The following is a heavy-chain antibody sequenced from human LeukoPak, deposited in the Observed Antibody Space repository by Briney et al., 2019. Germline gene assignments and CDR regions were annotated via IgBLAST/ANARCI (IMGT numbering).Heavy chain of an antibody. D-gene: IGHD2-2*02. CDR2: ISAYNGNT. CDR1: GYTFTSYG. J-gene: IGHJ6*03. Sequence: GASVKVSCKASGYTFTSYGISWVRQAPGQGLEWMGWISAYNGNTNYAQKLQGRVTVTTDTSTSTAYMELRSLRSDDTAVYYCARGVPAAILHYYYYYMDVWGKWTTVTVSS. CDR3: ARGVPAAILHYYYYYMDV. V-gene: IGHV1-18*01.